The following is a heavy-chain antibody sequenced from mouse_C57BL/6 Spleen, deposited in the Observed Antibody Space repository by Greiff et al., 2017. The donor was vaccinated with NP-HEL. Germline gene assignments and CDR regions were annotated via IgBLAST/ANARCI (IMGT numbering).Heavy chain of an antibody. V-gene: IGHV1-81*01. J-gene: IGHJ2*01. D-gene: IGHD1-1*01. CDR2: IYPRSGNT. Sequence: QVQLQQSGAELARPGASVKLSCKASGYTFTSYGISWVKQRTGQGLEWIGEIYPRSGNTYYNEKFKGKATLTADKSSSTAYMELRSLTSEDSAVYFCARGISYGSRRDYFDYWGQGTTLTVSS. CDR3: ARGISYGSRRDYFDY. CDR1: GYTFTSYG.